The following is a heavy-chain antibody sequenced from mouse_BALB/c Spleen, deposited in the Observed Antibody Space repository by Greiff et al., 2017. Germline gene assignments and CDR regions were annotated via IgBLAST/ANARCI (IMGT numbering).Heavy chain of an antibody. CDR1: GYSITSGYS. J-gene: IGHJ1*01. D-gene: IGHD1-1*01. CDR3: ARPDYYGSSYWYFDV. Sequence: EVKLEESGPDLVKPSQSLSLTCTVTGYSITSGYSWHWIRQFPGNKLEWMGYIHYSGSTNYNPSLKSRISITRDTSKNQFFLQLNSVTTEDTATYYCARPDYYGSSYWYFDVWGAGTTVTVSS. V-gene: IGHV3-1*02. CDR2: IHYSGST.